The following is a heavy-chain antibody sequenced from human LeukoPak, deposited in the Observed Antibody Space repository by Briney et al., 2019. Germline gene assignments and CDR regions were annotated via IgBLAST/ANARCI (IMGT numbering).Heavy chain of an antibody. CDR3: ARAITMVRGVIVFDY. CDR1: GGSISSGGYS. D-gene: IGHD3-10*01. V-gene: IGHV4-30-2*01. CDR2: IYHSGST. Sequence: SQTLSLTCAVSGGSISSGGYSWSWIRQPPGKGLEWIGYIYHSGSTYYNPSLKSRVTISVDRSKNPFSLKLSSVTAADTAVYYCARAITMVRGVIVFDYWGQGTLVTVSS. J-gene: IGHJ4*02.